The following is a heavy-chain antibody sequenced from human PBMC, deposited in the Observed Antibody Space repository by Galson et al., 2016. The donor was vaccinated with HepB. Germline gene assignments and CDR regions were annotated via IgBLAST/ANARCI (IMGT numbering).Heavy chain of an antibody. CDR2: ISRSGDST. D-gene: IGHD2-2*01. V-gene: IGHV3-23*01. Sequence: SLRLSCAASGFTFSSYAVSWVRQAPGKGLEVVSSISRSGDSTDYADSVKGRFTISRDNSKNTLSLQMNSLTADDTAIYYCVQGSTAPAVWGKGTTVTVSS. J-gene: IGHJ6*04. CDR3: VQGSTAPAV. CDR1: GFTFSSYA.